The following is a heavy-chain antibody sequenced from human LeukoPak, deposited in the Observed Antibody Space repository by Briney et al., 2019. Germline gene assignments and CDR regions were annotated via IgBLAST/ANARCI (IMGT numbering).Heavy chain of an antibody. J-gene: IGHJ4*02. V-gene: IGHV3-43*01. CDR1: GFTFDDYT. D-gene: IGHD5-24*01. CDR2: ISWDGGST. CDR3: AKDFGRWLQFGGLDY. Sequence: GGSLRLSCAASGFTFDDYTMHWVRQAPGKGLEWVSLISWDGGSTYYADSVKGRFTISRDNSKNSLYLQMNSLRTEDTALYYCAKDFGRWLQFGGLDYWGQGTLVTVSS.